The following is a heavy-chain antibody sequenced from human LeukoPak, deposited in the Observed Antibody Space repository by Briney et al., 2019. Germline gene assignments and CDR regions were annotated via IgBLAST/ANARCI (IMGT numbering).Heavy chain of an antibody. D-gene: IGHD5-12*01. V-gene: IGHV3-48*01. Sequence: GGSLRLSCAASGFTFSSYAMSWVRQAPGKGLEWVSHIRSTGDTFYADSVKGRFTISRDNARNSLYLQMNSLRAEDTAMYYCARDAGNSGYGCDLWGQGTLVTVSS. CDR3: ARDAGNSGYGCDL. CDR2: IRSTGDT. J-gene: IGHJ5*02. CDR1: GFTFSSYA.